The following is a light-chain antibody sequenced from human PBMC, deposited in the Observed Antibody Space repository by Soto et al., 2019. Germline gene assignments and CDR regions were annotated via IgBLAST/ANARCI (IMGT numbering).Light chain of an antibody. CDR1: SSDVGGYNY. J-gene: IGLJ2*01. Sequence: QSALTQPASVSGSPGQSITISCTGTSSDVGGYNYVSWYQHHPGKAPKLMIYDVSNRPSGVSNRFSGSKSANTASLTISGLQAEDEADYYCTSYTSISTVVFGGGTKLTVL. CDR2: DVS. CDR3: TSYTSISTVV. V-gene: IGLV2-14*03.